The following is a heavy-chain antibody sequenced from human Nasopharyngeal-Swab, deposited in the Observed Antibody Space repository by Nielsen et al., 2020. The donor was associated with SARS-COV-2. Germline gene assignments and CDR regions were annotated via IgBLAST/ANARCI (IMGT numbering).Heavy chain of an antibody. D-gene: IGHD3-22*01. Sequence: GESLKISCSASGFTFSSYAMHWVRQAPGKGLEYVSAISSNGGSTYYADSVKGRFTISRDNSKNTLYLQMNSLRAEDTAVYYCAKDTRGTYYYDSSGYYGTDYWGQGTLVTVSS. CDR1: GFTFSSYA. J-gene: IGHJ4*02. V-gene: IGHV3-64*04. CDR3: AKDTRGTYYYDSSGYYGTDY. CDR2: ISSNGGST.